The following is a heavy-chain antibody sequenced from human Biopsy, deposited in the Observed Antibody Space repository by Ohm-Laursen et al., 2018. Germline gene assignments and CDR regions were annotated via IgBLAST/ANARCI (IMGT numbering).Heavy chain of an antibody. CDR2: VYYSGTT. Sequence: GTLSLTCTVSGGSISSDWWSWIRQTPGQGLEWIGYVYYSGTTTYNPSLRSRVSISVDTSMNQISLRLQSVTAADTAIYYCTRATNSTGWPYYYFYGMDIWGQGTTVTVSS. J-gene: IGHJ6*02. V-gene: IGHV4-59*01. CDR3: TRATNSTGWPYYYFYGMDI. CDR1: GGSISSDW. D-gene: IGHD2/OR15-2a*01.